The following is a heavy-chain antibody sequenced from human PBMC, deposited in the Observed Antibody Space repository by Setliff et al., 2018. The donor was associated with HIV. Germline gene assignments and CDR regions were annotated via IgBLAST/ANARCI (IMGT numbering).Heavy chain of an antibody. Sequence: SETLSLTCAVSGYSISSGFYWSWMRQPPGKGLEWIGSIYQSGNTNYNPSLESRLTISVDTAKNQFSLKLSSVTAADTAVYYCAAATILLSPRAWGQGTLVTVSS. J-gene: IGHJ5*02. CDR1: GYSISSGFY. D-gene: IGHD3-10*01. CDR2: IYQSGNT. CDR3: AAATILLSPRA. V-gene: IGHV4-38-2*01.